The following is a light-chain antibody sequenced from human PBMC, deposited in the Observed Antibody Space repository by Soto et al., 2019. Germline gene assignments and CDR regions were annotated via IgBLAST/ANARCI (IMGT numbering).Light chain of an antibody. CDR2: GSS. J-gene: IGKJ2*01. Sequence: EVVLTQSPGTLSWSPGESATLSCRASQSVSNNYFAWYQQKPGQAPRLLIFGSSDRATGIPDRFSGSGSGTDFTLTISRLEPEDFAVYYCQQYGSSPPYTFGQGTKLEIK. CDR1: QSVSNNY. V-gene: IGKV3-20*01. CDR3: QQYGSSPPYT.